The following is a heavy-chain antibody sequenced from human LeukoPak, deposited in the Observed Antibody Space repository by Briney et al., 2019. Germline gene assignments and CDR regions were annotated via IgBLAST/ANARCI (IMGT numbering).Heavy chain of an antibody. Sequence: SETLSLTCTMSGGSMINYYWGWIRQTPGKGLESLGYIFYSGATDYNPSLKSRLTISIDTSKSQFSLNLNSVTAADTAVYYCARLGSQLWRYFDCWGQGTLVTASS. J-gene: IGHJ4*02. CDR2: IFYSGAT. D-gene: IGHD5-18*01. V-gene: IGHV4-59*01. CDR3: ARLGSQLWRYFDC. CDR1: GGSMINYY.